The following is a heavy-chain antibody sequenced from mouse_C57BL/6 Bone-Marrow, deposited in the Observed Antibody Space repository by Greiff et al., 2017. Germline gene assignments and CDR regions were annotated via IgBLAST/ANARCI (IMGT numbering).Heavy chain of an antibody. CDR2: IYPADSET. D-gene: IGHD1-1*01. CDR1: GYTFTSYW. CDR3: SRSPLLRYYFDY. J-gene: IGHJ2*01. V-gene: IGHV1-61*01. Sequence: QVQLQQPGAELVRPGSSVTLSCKASGYTFTSYWMDWVKQRPGQGLEWIGNIYPADSETHYNQKFKDKATLTVDKSSSTAYMQLSSLTSEDSAVYYCSRSPLLRYYFDYWGQGTTLTVSS.